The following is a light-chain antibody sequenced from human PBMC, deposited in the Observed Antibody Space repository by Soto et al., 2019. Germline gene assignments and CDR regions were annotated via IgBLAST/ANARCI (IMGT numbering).Light chain of an antibody. CDR3: QQFSNWPPLT. J-gene: IGKJ1*01. CDR2: RAS. Sequence: EIVMTQSPVTLSVSPGERATLSCRASQSVGGDLAWYQQKPGQAPRLLIYRASTRATGIPARFSGSGSGTEFTLTISSLQSEDFAINYCQQFSNWPPLTFGQGTKVEIK. V-gene: IGKV3-15*01. CDR1: QSVGGD.